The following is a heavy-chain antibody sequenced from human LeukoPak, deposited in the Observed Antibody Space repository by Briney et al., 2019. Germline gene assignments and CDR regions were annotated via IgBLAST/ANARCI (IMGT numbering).Heavy chain of an antibody. J-gene: IGHJ6*04. CDR3: ARGALRIAAVDYYYYGMDV. Sequence: SVKVSCKASGGTFSSYAISWVRQAPGQGLEWMGGIIPIFGTANYAQKFQGRVTITADESTSTAYTELSSLRSEDTAVYYCARGALRIAAVDYYYYGMDVWGKGTTVTVSS. CDR2: IIPIFGTA. V-gene: IGHV1-69*01. D-gene: IGHD6-13*01. CDR1: GGTFSSYA.